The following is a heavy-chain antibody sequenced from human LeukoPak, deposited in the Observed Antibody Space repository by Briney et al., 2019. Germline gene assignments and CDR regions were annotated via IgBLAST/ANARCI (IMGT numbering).Heavy chain of an antibody. J-gene: IGHJ3*02. CDR2: IYYSGST. D-gene: IGHD2-2*01. CDR1: GGSISSYY. Sequence: SETLSLTCTASGGSISSYYWSWIRQPPGKGLEWIGYIYYSGSTNYNPSLKSRVTISVDTSKNQFSLKLSSVTAADTAVYYCARGCSSTSCYATDAFDIWGQGTMVTVSS. V-gene: IGHV4-59*01. CDR3: ARGCSSTSCYATDAFDI.